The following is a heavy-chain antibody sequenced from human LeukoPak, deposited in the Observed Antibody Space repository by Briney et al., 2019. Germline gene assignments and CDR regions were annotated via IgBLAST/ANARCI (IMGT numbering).Heavy chain of an antibody. CDR3: AKDASYCSSTSCYYYFDY. D-gene: IGHD2-2*01. V-gene: IGHV3-9*01. CDR2: ISRNSGSI. CDR1: GFTFDDYA. Sequence: PGGSLRLSCAASGFTFDDYAMHWVRQAPGKGLEWVSGISRNSGSIGYADSVKGRFTISRDNAKNSLYLQMNSLRAEDTALYYCAKDASYCSSTSCYYYFDYWGQGTLVTVSS. J-gene: IGHJ4*02.